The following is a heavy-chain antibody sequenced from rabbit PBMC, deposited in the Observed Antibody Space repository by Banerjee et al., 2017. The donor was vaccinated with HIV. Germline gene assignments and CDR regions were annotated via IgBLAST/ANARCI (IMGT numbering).Heavy chain of an antibody. V-gene: IGHV1S40*01. CDR3: ARDLAGVIGWNFDL. D-gene: IGHD4-1*01. CDR2: IYAESSGST. CDR1: GFSFSNKYV. J-gene: IGHJ4*01. Sequence: QSLEESGGDLVKPGASLTLTCTASGFSFSNKYVMCWVRQAPGKGLEWIACIYAESSGSTYYASWAKGRFTISRTSSTTVALQMTSLTAADTATYFCARDLAGVIGWNFDLWGQGTLVTVS.